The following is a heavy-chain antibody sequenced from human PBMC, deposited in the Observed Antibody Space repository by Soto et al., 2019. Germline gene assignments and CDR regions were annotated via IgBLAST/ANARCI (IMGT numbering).Heavy chain of an antibody. Sequence: QITLKESGPTLVKPTQTLTLTCTFSGFSLNTGGLGVGWIRQPPGKALEWLALIYWNEDKRYSPSLKSRLTITKDTSKNQVVLTMTNMDPVATATYYCAHRGYGDYPRDNWFDPWGQGTLVTVSS. V-gene: IGHV2-5*01. J-gene: IGHJ5*02. CDR3: AHRGYGDYPRDNWFDP. CDR2: IYWNEDK. D-gene: IGHD4-17*01. CDR1: GFSLNTGGLG.